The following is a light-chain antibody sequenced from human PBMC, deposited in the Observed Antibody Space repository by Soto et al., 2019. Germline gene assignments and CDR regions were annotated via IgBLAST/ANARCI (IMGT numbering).Light chain of an antibody. CDR1: ASNVESET. CDR3: VVWDANVNGWV. J-gene: IGLJ3*02. CDR2: SNT. Sequence: QSVLTQTPSASGAPGQTVTISCSGSASNVESETVNWYQQLPGTAPKLVVYSNTKRPSAVPDRFSASKSGTSASLAISNLQPEDEADYYCVVWDANVNGWVFGGGTKLTVL. V-gene: IGLV1-44*01.